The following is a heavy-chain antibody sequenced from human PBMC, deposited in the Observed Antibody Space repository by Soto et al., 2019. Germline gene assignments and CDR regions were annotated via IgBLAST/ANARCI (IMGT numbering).Heavy chain of an antibody. CDR1: GFTVSSNY. Sequence: EVQLVESGGGLVQPGGSLRLSCAASGFTVSSNYMSWVRQAPGKGLEWVSVIYSGGSTYYADSVKGRFTISRHNSKNTLYLQMNSLRAEDTAVYYCARECRDIVVVPAALDYYYYYYMDVWGQGTTVTVSS. D-gene: IGHD2-2*01. V-gene: IGHV3-53*04. CDR3: ARECRDIVVVPAALDYYYYYYMDV. J-gene: IGHJ6*03. CDR2: IYSGGST.